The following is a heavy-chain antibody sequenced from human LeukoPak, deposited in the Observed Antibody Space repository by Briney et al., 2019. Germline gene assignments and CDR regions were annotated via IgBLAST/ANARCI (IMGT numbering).Heavy chain of an antibody. CDR2: MNPNSGNT. CDR1: GYTFTSYD. Sequence: ASVKVSCKASGYTFTSYDINWVRQATGQGLEWMGWMNPNSGNTGYAQKFQGRVTITRNTSISTAYMELSSLRSEDTAVYYCAKDDMVRGVSLGSAFDIWGQGTMLTVSS. V-gene: IGHV1-8*03. D-gene: IGHD3-10*01. J-gene: IGHJ3*02. CDR3: AKDDMVRGVSLGSAFDI.